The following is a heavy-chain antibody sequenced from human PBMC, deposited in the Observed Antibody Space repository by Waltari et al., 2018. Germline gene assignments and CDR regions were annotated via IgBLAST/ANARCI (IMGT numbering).Heavy chain of an antibody. V-gene: IGHV4-39*01. CDR3: ARHEKGSGDTAMVTTIDY. CDR2: IYYSGST. Sequence: QLQLQESGPGLVKPSETLSLTCTVSGGSSSSSSYYWGGIRQAPGKGLELIGSIYYSGSTYYNPSLKSRVTISVDTSKNQFSLKLSSVTAADTAVYYCARHEKGSGDTAMVTTIDYWGQGTLVTVSS. D-gene: IGHD5-18*01. J-gene: IGHJ4*02. CDR1: GGSSSSSSYY.